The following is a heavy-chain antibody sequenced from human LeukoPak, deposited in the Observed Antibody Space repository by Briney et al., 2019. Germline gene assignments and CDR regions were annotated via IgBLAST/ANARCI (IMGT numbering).Heavy chain of an antibody. CDR1: GFTFSSYG. D-gene: IGHD1-7*01. Sequence: GGSLRLSCAASGFTFSSYGMYWVRQAPGKGLEWVAFIRYDGSNKYYADSVKGRFTISRDNSKNTLYLEMNSLRVEDTAVYFCAKGPGTTGNYYMDVWGKGTTVTVSS. CDR2: IRYDGSNK. J-gene: IGHJ6*03. V-gene: IGHV3-30*02. CDR3: AKGPGTTGNYYMDV.